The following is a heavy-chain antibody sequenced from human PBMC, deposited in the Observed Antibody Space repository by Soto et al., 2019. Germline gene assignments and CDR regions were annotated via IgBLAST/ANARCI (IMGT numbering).Heavy chain of an antibody. V-gene: IGHV4-4*09. CDR3: ASRSVLGYFFDY. CDR1: GGSISSYY. J-gene: IGHJ4*02. CDR2: SGST. Sequence: QVQLQESGPGLVKSSETLSLTCTVSGGSISSYYWSWIRQPPGKGLEWIASGSTNYNPSLKSRVTISVDTSKNQFSLKLSSVTAADTAVYYCASRSVLGYFFDYWGQGTLVTVSS. D-gene: IGHD3-10*01.